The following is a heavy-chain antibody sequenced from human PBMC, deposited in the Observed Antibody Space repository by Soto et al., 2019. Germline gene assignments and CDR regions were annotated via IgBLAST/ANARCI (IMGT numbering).Heavy chain of an antibody. Sequence: GGSLRLSCAASGFTFDDYTMHWVRQAPGKGLEWVSLISWDGGSTYYADSVKGRFTISRDNSKNSLYLQMNSLRTEDTALYYCAKDTIVATEYYYYGMDVWGQGTTVTVSS. CDR2: ISWDGGST. CDR1: GFTFDDYT. V-gene: IGHV3-43*01. D-gene: IGHD5-12*01. J-gene: IGHJ6*02. CDR3: AKDTIVATEYYYYGMDV.